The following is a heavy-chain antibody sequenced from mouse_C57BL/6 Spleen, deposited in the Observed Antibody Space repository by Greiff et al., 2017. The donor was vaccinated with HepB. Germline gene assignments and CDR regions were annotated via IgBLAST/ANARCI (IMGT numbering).Heavy chain of an antibody. D-gene: IGHD1-1*01. V-gene: IGHV3-6*01. J-gene: IGHJ2*01. CDR2: ISYDGSN. CDR3: ARGDPLITTVVAYYFDY. Sequence: EVKLQESGPGLVKPSQSLSLTCSVTGYSITSGYYWNWIRQFPGNKLAWMGYISYDGSNNYNPSLKNRISITRDTSKNQFFLKLNSVTTEDTATYYCARGDPLITTVVAYYFDYWGQGTTLTVSS. CDR1: GYSITSGYY.